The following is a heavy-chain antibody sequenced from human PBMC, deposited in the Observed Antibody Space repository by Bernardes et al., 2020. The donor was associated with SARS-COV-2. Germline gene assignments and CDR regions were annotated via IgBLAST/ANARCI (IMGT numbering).Heavy chain of an antibody. CDR2: ISGIGATT. J-gene: IGHJ5*02. Sequence: GGSLRLSCTASGFTFSDHYMAWFRQAPGKGLEWVSYISGIGATTKYADSVKGRFTISRDNAKNSLYLQMNDLRSGDTALYFCARAADPIVVIPNWFDPWGQGGLVNVSS. CDR3: ARAADPIVVIPNWFDP. D-gene: IGHD2-15*01. V-gene: IGHV3-11*01. CDR1: GFTFSDHY.